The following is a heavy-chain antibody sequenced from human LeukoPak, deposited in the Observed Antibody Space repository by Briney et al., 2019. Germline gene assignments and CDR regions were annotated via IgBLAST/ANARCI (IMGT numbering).Heavy chain of an antibody. CDR3: IRDFRSADL. V-gene: IGHV3-74*01. CDR2: IYVDRRTT. CDR1: GFTFSTYG. Sequence: PGGSLRLSCAASGFTFSTYGMTWVRQPPGKGLVWVSRIYVDRRTTNYADSVKGRFTISRDNAKNTVYLEMNSLSVEDTATYYCIRDFRSADLWGQGTLVTVTS. J-gene: IGHJ5*02.